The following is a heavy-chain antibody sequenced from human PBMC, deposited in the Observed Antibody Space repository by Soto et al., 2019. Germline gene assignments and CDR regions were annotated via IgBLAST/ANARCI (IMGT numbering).Heavy chain of an antibody. CDR1: GYTFTGYY. CDR2: INPNSGGT. J-gene: IGHJ4*02. CDR3: ERDRGIVGAQDY. D-gene: IGHD1-26*01. Sequence: ASVKVSCKASGYTFTGYYMHWVRQAPGQGLEWMGWINPNSGGTNYAQKFQGRVTMTRDTSISTAYMELSRLRSDDTAVYYCERDRGIVGAQDYWGQGTLVTGSS. V-gene: IGHV1-2*02.